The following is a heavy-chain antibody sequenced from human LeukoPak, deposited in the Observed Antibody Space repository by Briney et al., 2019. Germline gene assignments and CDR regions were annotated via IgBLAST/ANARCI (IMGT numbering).Heavy chain of an antibody. J-gene: IGHJ5*02. Sequence: GGSLRLSCAASGFTFSSYAMSWVRQAPGKGLEWVSSISVTGYYADSVKGRFTISRDNSKNTLYLQMNSLRAEDTAVYYCAKGVHSYYYGSGSYENWFDPWGPGTLVTVSS. CDR3: AKGVHSYYYGSGSYENWFDP. D-gene: IGHD3-10*01. CDR1: GFTFSSYA. CDR2: ISVTG. V-gene: IGHV3-23*01.